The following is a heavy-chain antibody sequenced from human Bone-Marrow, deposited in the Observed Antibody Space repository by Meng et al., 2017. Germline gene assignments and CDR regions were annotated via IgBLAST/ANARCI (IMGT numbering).Heavy chain of an antibody. CDR2: INHSGST. Sequence: SETLSLTCAVYGGSFSGYYWSWIRQPPGKGLEWIGEINHSGSTNYNPSLRSRVTISVDTSKNQFSLKLSSVTAADTAVYYFARVRPAIDYWGQGTLVTVSS. CDR3: ARVRPAIDY. D-gene: IGHD4-17*01. J-gene: IGHJ4*02. V-gene: IGHV4-34*01. CDR1: GGSFSGYY.